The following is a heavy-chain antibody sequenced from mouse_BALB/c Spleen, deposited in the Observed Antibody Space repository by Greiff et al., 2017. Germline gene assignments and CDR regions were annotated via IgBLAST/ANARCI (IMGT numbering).Heavy chain of an antibody. CDR2: IRSKSNNYAT. V-gene: IGHV10-1*02. D-gene: IGHD1-2*01. CDR1: GFTFNTYA. CDR3: VRQLRLLLDY. J-gene: IGHJ2*01. Sequence: EVNLVESGGGLVQPKGSLKLSCAASGFTFNTYAMNWVRQAPGKGLEWVARIRSKSNNYATYYADSVKDRFTISRDDSQSMLYLQMNNLKTEDTAMYYCVRQLRLLLDYWGQGTTLTVSS.